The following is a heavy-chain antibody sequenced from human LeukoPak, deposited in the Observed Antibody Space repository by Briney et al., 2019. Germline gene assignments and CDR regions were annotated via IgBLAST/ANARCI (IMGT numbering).Heavy chain of an antibody. CDR2: ISYDGSNK. CDR3: ARDRGYDSSGYFDY. Sequence: GGFLRLSCAASGFTFSSYAMHWVRQAPGKGLEWVAVISYDGSNKYYADSVKGRFTISRDNSKNTLYLQMNSLRAEDTAVYYCARDRGYDSSGYFDYWGQGTLVTVSS. J-gene: IGHJ4*02. V-gene: IGHV3-30-3*01. CDR1: GFTFSSYA. D-gene: IGHD3-22*01.